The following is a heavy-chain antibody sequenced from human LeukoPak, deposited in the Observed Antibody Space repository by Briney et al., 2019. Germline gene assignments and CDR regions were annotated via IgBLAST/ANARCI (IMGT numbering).Heavy chain of an antibody. V-gene: IGHV3-30*03. CDR2: ISYDGSNK. CDR1: GFTFSSYG. J-gene: IGHJ6*03. D-gene: IGHD3-22*01. Sequence: GGSLRLSCAASGFTFSSYGMHWVRQAPGKGLEWVAVISYDGSNKYYADSVKGRFTISRDNSKNTLYLQMNSLRAEDTAVYYCARAMTHPYYQYYYMDLWGKGTTVTIS. CDR3: ARAMTHPYYQYYYMDL.